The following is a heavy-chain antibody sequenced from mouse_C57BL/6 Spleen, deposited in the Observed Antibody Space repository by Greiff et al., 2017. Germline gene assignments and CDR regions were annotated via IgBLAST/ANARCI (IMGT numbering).Heavy chain of an antibody. Sequence: VKLLESGPGLVQPSQSLSITCTVSGFSLTSYGVHWVRQSPGKGLEWLGVIWSGGSTDYNAAFISRLSISKDNSKSQVFFKMNSLQADDTAIYYCARNGYYGSSSFAYWGQGTLVTVSA. CDR3: ARNGYYGSSSFAY. CDR2: IWSGGST. V-gene: IGHV2-2*01. CDR1: GFSLTSYG. J-gene: IGHJ3*01. D-gene: IGHD1-1*01.